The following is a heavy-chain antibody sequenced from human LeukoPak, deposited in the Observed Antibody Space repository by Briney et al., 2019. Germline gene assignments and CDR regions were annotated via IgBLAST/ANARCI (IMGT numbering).Heavy chain of an antibody. Sequence: GASVKVSCKASGYTFTSYGISWVRQAPGQGLEWMGWISAYNGNTNYAQKLQGRVTMTTDTSTSTAYMELRSLRSDDTAVYYCARDPDAIAVAGNTGYYYYYYMDVRGKGTTVTISS. D-gene: IGHD6-19*01. CDR2: ISAYNGNT. V-gene: IGHV1-18*01. J-gene: IGHJ6*03. CDR1: GYTFTSYG. CDR3: ARDPDAIAVAGNTGYYYYYYMDV.